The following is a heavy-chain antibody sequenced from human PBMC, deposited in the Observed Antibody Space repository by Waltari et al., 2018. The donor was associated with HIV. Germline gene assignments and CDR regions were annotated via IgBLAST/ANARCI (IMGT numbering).Heavy chain of an antibody. V-gene: IGHV3-53*01. CDR2: INSGGSS. CDR3: ARDPRSSGYYGVDV. D-gene: IGHD1-26*01. CDR1: GFTVSSNY. Sequence: EVQLVESGGGLIETGGSLRRSCAASGFTVSSNYMSWVRQAPGKGLELVSVINSGGSSYDADSVKGRFTISRDNSKNTVSLHMNGRRAEDTAVYYCARDPRSSGYYGVDVWGQGTAVTVSS. J-gene: IGHJ6*02.